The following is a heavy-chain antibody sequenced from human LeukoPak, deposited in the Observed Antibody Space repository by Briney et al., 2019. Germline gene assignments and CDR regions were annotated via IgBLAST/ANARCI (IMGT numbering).Heavy chain of an antibody. CDR1: GGTFSSYA. J-gene: IGHJ3*02. V-gene: IGHV1-2*02. CDR3: ASLYCSSTSCYGEAFDI. D-gene: IGHD2-2*01. Sequence: ASVKVSRKASGGTFSSYAISWARQAPGQGLEWMGWINPNSGGTNYAQKFQGRVTMTRDTSISTAYMELSRLRSDDTAVYYCASLYCSSTSCYGEAFDIWGQGTMVTVSS. CDR2: INPNSGGT.